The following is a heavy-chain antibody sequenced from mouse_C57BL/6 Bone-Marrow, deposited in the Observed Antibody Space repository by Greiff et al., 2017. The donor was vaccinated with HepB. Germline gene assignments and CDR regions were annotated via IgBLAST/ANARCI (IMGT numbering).Heavy chain of an antibody. J-gene: IGHJ3*01. V-gene: IGHV3-6*01. CDR2: ISYDGSN. Sequence: EVKLQESGPGLVKPSQSLSLTCSVTGYSITSGYYWNWIRQFPGNKLEWMGYISYDGSNNYNPSLKNRISITRDTSKNQFFLKLNSVTTEDTATYYCARDLPYYGSSYPFAYWGQGTLVTVSA. D-gene: IGHD1-1*01. CDR1: GYSITSGYY. CDR3: ARDLPYYGSSYPFAY.